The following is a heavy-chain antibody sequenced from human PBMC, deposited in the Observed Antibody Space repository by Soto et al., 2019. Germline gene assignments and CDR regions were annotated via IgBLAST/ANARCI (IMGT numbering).Heavy chain of an antibody. J-gene: IGHJ6*02. D-gene: IGHD3-10*01. CDR3: ARFGNYNYYYGMVV. CDR1: GFTVSSNY. Sequence: EVQLVESGGGLVQPGGSLRLSCAASGFTVSSNYMSWVSQAPGKGLEWVSVIYSGGSTYYADSVKGRFTISRDNSKNTLYLQMNSLRAEDTAVYYCARFGNYNYYYGMVVWGQGTTVTVSS. V-gene: IGHV3-66*01. CDR2: IYSGGST.